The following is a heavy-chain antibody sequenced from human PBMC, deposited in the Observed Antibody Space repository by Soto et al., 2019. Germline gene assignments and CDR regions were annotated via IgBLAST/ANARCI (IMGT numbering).Heavy chain of an antibody. D-gene: IGHD3-3*02. J-gene: IGHJ5*02. CDR1: GDSIISSDFY. Sequence: PSEILSLACTVSGDSIISSDFYWGWVRQPPGEGLEWLGSIFYLGSSYYNPSLKSRVTMSVDTSKNQFSLRLRSVTAADTALYFCARHSLALRKNNWFDPWCQGIMVT. V-gene: IGHV4-39*01. CDR3: ARHSLALRKNNWFDP. CDR2: IFYLGSS.